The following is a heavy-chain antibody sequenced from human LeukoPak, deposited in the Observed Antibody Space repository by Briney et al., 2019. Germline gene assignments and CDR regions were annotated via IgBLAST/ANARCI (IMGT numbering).Heavy chain of an antibody. CDR3: ARVSSKGVDY. CDR1: GFTFSSYS. V-gene: IGHV3-21*01. Sequence: GSLRLSCAASGFTFSSYSMNWVRQAPGKGLEWVSSISSSSSYIYYTDSVKGRFTISRDNAKNSLYLQMNSLRAEDTAVYYCARVSSKGVDYWGQGTLVTVSS. D-gene: IGHD3-16*01. J-gene: IGHJ4*02. CDR2: ISSSSSYI.